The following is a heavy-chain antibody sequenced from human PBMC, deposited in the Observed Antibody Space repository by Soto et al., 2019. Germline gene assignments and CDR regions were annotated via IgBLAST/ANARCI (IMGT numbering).Heavy chain of an antibody. Sequence: GGSLRLSCAASGYNFRSYAMHWVRQAPGKGLEWVAVISYDESHEYYADSVKGRFTISRDNSKNTLYLQMNSLRGDDTAVYYCARAGYSITWNWFDTWGLGT. CDR2: ISYDESHE. V-gene: IGHV3-30*04. CDR1: GYNFRSYA. D-gene: IGHD6-13*01. CDR3: ARAGYSITWNWFDT. J-gene: IGHJ5*02.